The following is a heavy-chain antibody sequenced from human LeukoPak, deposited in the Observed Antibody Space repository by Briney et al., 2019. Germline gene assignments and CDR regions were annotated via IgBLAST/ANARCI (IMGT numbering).Heavy chain of an antibody. D-gene: IGHD3-10*01. CDR3: ARTARFGGVFDI. Sequence: PSETPSLTCTVSGGSISSYYWSWIRQPPGKGLEWIGYIYYSGSTNYNPSLKSRVTISADTSKNQFSLKLSSVTAADTAVYYCARTARFGGVFDIWGQGTMVTVSS. J-gene: IGHJ3*02. CDR2: IYYSGST. V-gene: IGHV4-59*01. CDR1: GGSISSYY.